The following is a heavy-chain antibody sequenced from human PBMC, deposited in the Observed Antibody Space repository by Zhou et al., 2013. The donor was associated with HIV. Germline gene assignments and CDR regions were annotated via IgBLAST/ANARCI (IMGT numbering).Heavy chain of an antibody. J-gene: IGHJ4*01. Sequence: QVQLVQSGAEVKKPGSSVKVSCKGSGGTFSSYVTSWVRQAPGQRLEWMGRYHPSSFAQQITHRGSRARLTITTDESMATAYMDLSSLRSDDTAIYYCAKTYARGWGYSSALDFFDNWGHGTLVTVSS. V-gene: IGHV1-69*05. D-gene: IGHD6-19*01. CDR2: HPSSFAQ. CDR1: GGTFSSYV. CDR3: AKTYARGWGYSSALDFFDN.